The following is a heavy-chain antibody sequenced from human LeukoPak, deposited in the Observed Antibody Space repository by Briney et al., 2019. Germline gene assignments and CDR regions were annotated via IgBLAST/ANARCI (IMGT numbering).Heavy chain of an antibody. CDR2: IRSSTTYV. V-gene: IGHV3-21*01. D-gene: IGHD3-22*01. CDR1: GFTFSNYN. CDR3: ARDSLTMIVGRQKRGLDY. J-gene: IGHJ4*02. Sequence: GGSLRLSCAASGFTFSNYNMNWVRQAPGKGLEWVSSIRSSTTYVYYADSVKGRFTISRDHAKNSLYLQMNSLRAEDTAVYYCARDSLTMIVGRQKRGLDYWGQGTLVTVSS.